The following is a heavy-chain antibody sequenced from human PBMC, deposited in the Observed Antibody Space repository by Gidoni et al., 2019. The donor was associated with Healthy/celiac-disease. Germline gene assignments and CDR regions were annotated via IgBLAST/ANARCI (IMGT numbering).Heavy chain of an antibody. CDR2: ISGSGGST. CDR1: GFTFSSYA. D-gene: IGHD3-10*01. J-gene: IGHJ4*02. CDR3: AKGGSSGSYYNVPLGY. Sequence: EVQLLESGGGLVQPGGSLRLSCAASGFTFSSYAMSWVRQAPGKGLEWVSAISGSGGSTYYADSVKGRFTISRDNSKNTLYLQMNSLRAEDTAVYYWAKGGSSGSYYNVPLGYWGQGTLVTVSS. V-gene: IGHV3-23*01.